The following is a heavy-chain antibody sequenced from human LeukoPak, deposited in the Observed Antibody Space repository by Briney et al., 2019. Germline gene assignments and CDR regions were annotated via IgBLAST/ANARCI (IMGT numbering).Heavy chain of an antibody. CDR1: GFTFSSYA. D-gene: IGHD3-10*01. CDR3: ARGLALLWFGELFQPFDY. J-gene: IGHJ4*02. Sequence: GRSLRLSCAASGFTFSSYAMHWVRQAPGKGLEWVAVISYDGSNKYYADSVKGRFTISRDNSKNTLYLQMNSLRAEDTAVYYCARGLALLWFGELFQPFDYWGQGTLVTVSS. CDR2: ISYDGSNK. V-gene: IGHV3-30-3*01.